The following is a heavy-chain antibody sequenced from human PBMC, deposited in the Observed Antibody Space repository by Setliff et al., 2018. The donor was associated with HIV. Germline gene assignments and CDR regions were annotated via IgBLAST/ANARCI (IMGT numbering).Heavy chain of an antibody. CDR1: GDSINNYY. CDR2: VYSTGST. V-gene: IGHV4-59*01. CDR3: ARVATGPESFDI. Sequence: SETLSLTCTVSGDSINNYYWSWIRQPPGKGLEWIGYVYSTGSTNSKSSLKSRVTISVDTSKNQFSLKLSSVTAADTAVYYCARVATGPESFDIWGQGTMVPS. J-gene: IGHJ3*02. D-gene: IGHD3-9*01.